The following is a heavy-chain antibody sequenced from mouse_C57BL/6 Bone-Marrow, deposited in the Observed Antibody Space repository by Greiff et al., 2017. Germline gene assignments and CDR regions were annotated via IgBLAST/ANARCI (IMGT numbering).Heavy chain of an antibody. CDR2: IDPNSGGT. J-gene: IGHJ3*01. V-gene: IGHV1-72*01. CDR1: GYTFTSYW. D-gene: IGHD1-1*01. CDR3: ARHDYGSSYALPFAY. Sequence: QVQLKQPGAELVKPGASVKMSCKASGYTFTSYWITWVKQRPGQGLEWIGRIDPNSGGTKYNEKFKSKATLTVDKPSSTAYMQLSSLTSEDSAVYECARHDYGSSYALPFAYWGQGTLVTVSA.